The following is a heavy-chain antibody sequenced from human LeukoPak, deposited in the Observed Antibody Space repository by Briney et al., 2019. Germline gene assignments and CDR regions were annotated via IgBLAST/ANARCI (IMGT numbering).Heavy chain of an antibody. CDR2: INPSGGST. CDR1: GYTFTSYC. Sequence: VASVKVSCKASGYTFTSYCMHWVRQAPGQGLEWMGIINPSGGSTSYAQKFQGRVTMTRDTSTSTVYMELSSLRSEDTAVYYCACLWDSSGYYQDDAFDIWGQGTMVTVSS. D-gene: IGHD3-22*01. CDR3: ACLWDSSGYYQDDAFDI. V-gene: IGHV1-46*01. J-gene: IGHJ3*02.